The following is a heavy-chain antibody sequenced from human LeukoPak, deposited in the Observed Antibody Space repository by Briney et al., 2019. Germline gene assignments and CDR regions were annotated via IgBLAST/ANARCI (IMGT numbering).Heavy chain of an antibody. J-gene: IGHJ3*02. CDR3: ARRRRTMIVVVITRSVGAFDI. V-gene: IGHV4-61*02. Sequence: SETLSLTCTVSGGSISSGSYYWSWIRQPAGKGLEWIGRIYTSGSTNYNPSLKSRVTISVDTSKNQFSLKLSSVTAADTAVYYCARRRRTMIVVVITRSVGAFDIWGQGTMVTVSS. CDR1: GGSISSGSYY. D-gene: IGHD3-22*01. CDR2: IYTSGST.